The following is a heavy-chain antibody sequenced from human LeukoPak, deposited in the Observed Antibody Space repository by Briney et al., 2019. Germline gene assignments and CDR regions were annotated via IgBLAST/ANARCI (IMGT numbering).Heavy chain of an antibody. Sequence: SVKVSFTASGGTFSSYAISWVRQAPGQGLEWMGGIIPIFGTANYAQKFQGRVTITADKSTSTAYMELSSLRSEDTAVYYCARAPLYSSGWTNYFDYWGQGTLVTVSS. CDR3: ARAPLYSSGWTNYFDY. J-gene: IGHJ4*02. V-gene: IGHV1-69*06. D-gene: IGHD6-19*01. CDR2: IIPIFGTA. CDR1: GGTFSSYA.